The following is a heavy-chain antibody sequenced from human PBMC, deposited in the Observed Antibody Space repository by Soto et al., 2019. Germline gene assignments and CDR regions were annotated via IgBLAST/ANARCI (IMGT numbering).Heavy chain of an antibody. V-gene: IGHV3-23*01. CDR1: GFTFSSHG. D-gene: IGHD3-16*01. CDR3: AKYYGYNFDY. Sequence: GSLRLSCAASGFTFSSHGMSWVRQAPGKGLEWVSTISGSGGTTYYADSVKGRFSISRDNSKNTLYLQMNSLRAEDTAVYYCAKYYGYNFDYWGQGTQVTVSS. CDR2: ISGSGGTT. J-gene: IGHJ4*02.